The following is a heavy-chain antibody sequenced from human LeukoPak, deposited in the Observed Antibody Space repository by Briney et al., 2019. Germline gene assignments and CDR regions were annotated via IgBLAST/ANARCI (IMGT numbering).Heavy chain of an antibody. Sequence: GASVKVSCKASGYTFSGYYMHWVRQAPGQGLEWMEWINPNSGGTNYAQKFQGRVTMTRDTSISTAYMELSRLRSDDTAVYYCARAKRGYSGYDFWGGFDYWGQGTLVTVSS. CDR2: INPNSGGT. D-gene: IGHD5-12*01. V-gene: IGHV1-2*02. J-gene: IGHJ4*02. CDR3: ARAKRGYSGYDFWGGFDY. CDR1: GYTFSGYY.